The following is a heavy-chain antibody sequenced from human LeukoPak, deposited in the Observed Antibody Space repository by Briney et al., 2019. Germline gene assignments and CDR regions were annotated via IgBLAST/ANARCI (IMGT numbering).Heavy chain of an antibody. CDR1: GFTFSNYT. J-gene: IGHJ4*02. CDR2: ISTSSNYI. CDR3: AREDFDY. V-gene: IGHV3-21*01. Sequence: GGSLRLSCAASGFTFSNYTMSWVRQAPGKGLEWVSSISTSSNYIYYADSVKGRFTISRDNAKNSLYLQMNSLRAEDTAVYYCAREDFDYWGQGTLVTVSS.